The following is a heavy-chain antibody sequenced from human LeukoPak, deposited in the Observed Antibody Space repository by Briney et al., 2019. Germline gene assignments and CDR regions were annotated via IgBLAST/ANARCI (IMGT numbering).Heavy chain of an antibody. J-gene: IGHJ3*02. Sequence: ASVKVSCKASGYTFTRYGISGVRQAPGQGLEWMGWISAYNGNTNYAQKLQGRVTMTTDTSTSIDYMELRSVRPDDTAVHCCAIQKGYCSSTSCYFYAFDIWAQGTMVTVSS. V-gene: IGHV1-18*01. CDR1: GYTFTRYG. CDR2: ISAYNGNT. D-gene: IGHD2-2*01. CDR3: AIQKGYCSSTSCYFYAFDI.